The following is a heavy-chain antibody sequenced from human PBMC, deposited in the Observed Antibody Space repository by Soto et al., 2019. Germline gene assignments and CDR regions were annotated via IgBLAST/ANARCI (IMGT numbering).Heavy chain of an antibody. D-gene: IGHD6-19*01. CDR2: ISGSGGST. CDR1: GFTFSTYA. CDR3: AKGRAPSGWYAPYYYGMDV. Sequence: EVQLLESGGGLVQPGGSLRLSCAASGFTFSTYAMSWVRQAPGKGLEWVSSISGSGGSTLYADSVKGRITISRDNSKNTLYLQMNSLRAEDTAVYYCAKGRAPSGWYAPYYYGMDVWGLGTTVTVSS. V-gene: IGHV3-23*01. J-gene: IGHJ6*02.